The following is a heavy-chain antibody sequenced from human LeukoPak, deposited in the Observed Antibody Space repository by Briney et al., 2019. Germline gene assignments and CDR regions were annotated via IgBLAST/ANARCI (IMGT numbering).Heavy chain of an antibody. J-gene: IGHJ5*01. D-gene: IGHD6-19*01. CDR3: ARDPGSHNSSGWYDC. CDR1: GFTFSSYS. Sequence: PGGSLRLSCAASGFTFSSYSMNWVRQAPGKGLEWVSYISSSSSTIYYADSVKGRFTISRDNAKNSLYLQVNSLRAEDTAVYYCARDPGSHNSSGWYDCWGQGTLVTVSS. V-gene: IGHV3-48*01. CDR2: ISSSSSTI.